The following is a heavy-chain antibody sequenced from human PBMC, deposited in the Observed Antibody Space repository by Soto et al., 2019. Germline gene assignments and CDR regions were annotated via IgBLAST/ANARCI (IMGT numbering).Heavy chain of an antibody. V-gene: IGHV3-74*01. D-gene: IGHD3-10*01. CDR3: ARDRGYPDSFDI. Sequence: GGSLRLSCAASGFNFGPFWMHWVRHVPGKGLVWVSHINSDGSTIVYADSVKGRFTISRDNAKSTLFLQMNSLRVEDTAVYYCARDRGYPDSFDIWGQGTMVTVSS. CDR1: GFNFGPFW. J-gene: IGHJ3*02. CDR2: INSDGSTI.